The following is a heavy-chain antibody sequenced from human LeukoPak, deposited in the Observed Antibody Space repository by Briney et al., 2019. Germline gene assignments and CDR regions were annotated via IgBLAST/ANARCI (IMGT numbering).Heavy chain of an antibody. D-gene: IGHD4-17*01. CDR1: GYSFTSYW. CDR2: IDPSDSYT. Sequence: PGESLKISCKGSGYSFTSYWISWVRQMPGKGLEWMGRIDPSDSYTNYSPSFQGHVTISADKSISTAYPQWSSLKASDTAMYYCARDDYGDYGTFDYWGQGTLVTVSS. V-gene: IGHV5-10-1*01. CDR3: ARDDYGDYGTFDY. J-gene: IGHJ4*02.